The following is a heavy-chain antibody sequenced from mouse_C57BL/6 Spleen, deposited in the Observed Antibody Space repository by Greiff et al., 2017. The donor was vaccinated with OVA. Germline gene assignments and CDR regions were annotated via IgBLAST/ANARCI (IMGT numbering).Heavy chain of an antibody. Sequence: QVQLQQSGAELVKPGASVKISCKASGYAFSSYWMNWVKQRPGKGLEWIGQIYPGDGDTNYNGKFKGKATLTADKSSSTAYMQLSSLTSEDSAVYFCARASLYYGNYESAMDYWGQGTSVTVSS. V-gene: IGHV1-80*01. CDR1: GYAFSSYW. J-gene: IGHJ4*01. D-gene: IGHD2-1*01. CDR2: IYPGDGDT. CDR3: ARASLYYGNYESAMDY.